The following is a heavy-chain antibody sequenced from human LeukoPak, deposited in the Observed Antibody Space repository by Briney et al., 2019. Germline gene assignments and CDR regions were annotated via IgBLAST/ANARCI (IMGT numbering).Heavy chain of an antibody. CDR3: ARYYYDSSGYYYDR. Sequence: PSETLSLTCTVSGGSISSDYWSWIRQPPGKGLEWIGYIYYSGSTNYSPSLKSRVTISVDTSKNQFSLKLSSVTAADTAVYYCARYYYDSSGYYYDRWGQGTLVTVSS. CDR2: IYYSGST. J-gene: IGHJ4*02. V-gene: IGHV4-59*01. CDR1: GGSISSDY. D-gene: IGHD3-22*01.